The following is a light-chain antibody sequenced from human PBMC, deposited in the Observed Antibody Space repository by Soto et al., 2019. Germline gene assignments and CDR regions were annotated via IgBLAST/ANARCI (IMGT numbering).Light chain of an antibody. J-gene: IGLJ1*01. CDR2: EVY. V-gene: IGLV2-14*03. CDR1: SSDVGGYNY. CDR3: SSYTSGSTRV. Sequence: QSALTQPASVSGSPGQSIAISCTGSSSDVGGYNYVSWYQQHPGKAPKLIIYEVYNRPSGVSDRFSGSKSGKTASLTISGLPAEEAADYYCSSYTSGSTRVFGAGTKLTVL.